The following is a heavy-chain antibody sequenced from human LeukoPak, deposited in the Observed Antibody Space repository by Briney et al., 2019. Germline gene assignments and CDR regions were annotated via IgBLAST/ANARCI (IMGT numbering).Heavy chain of an antibody. CDR2: IKQDGSEK. CDR1: GFTFSSYW. J-gene: IGHJ4*02. D-gene: IGHD2-15*01. CDR3: ARGRVAVVAATFDY. V-gene: IGHV3-7*01. Sequence: GGSLRLSCAASGFTFSSYWMSWVRQAPGKGLEWVANIKQDGSEKYYVDSVKGRFTISRDNAKNSLCLQMNNLRAEDTAVYYCARGRVAVVAATFDYWGQGTLVTVSS.